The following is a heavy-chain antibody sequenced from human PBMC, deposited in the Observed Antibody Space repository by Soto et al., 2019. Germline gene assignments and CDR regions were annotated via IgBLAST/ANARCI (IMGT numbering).Heavy chain of an antibody. J-gene: IGHJ6*02. V-gene: IGHV1-2*04. CDR2: INPNSGGT. CDR1: GYTFTGYY. CDR3: ARQNNYYGSGSYLPYDYYGMDV. D-gene: IGHD3-10*01. Sequence: VSVKVSCTASGYTFTGYYMHWVRQAPGQGLEWMGWINPNSGGTNYAQKFQGWVTMTRDTSISTAYMELSRLRSDDTAVYYCARQNNYYGSGSYLPYDYYGMDVWGQGTMVTVSS.